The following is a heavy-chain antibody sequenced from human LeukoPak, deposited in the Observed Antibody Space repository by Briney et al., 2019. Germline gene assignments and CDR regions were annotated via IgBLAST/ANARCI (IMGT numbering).Heavy chain of an antibody. V-gene: IGHV3-66*01. J-gene: IGHJ4*02. CDR2: IYSGGST. CDR3: AGGYYSAPNY. Sequence: PGGSLRLSCAASGFTVSSNYMSWVRQAPGKGLEWVSLIYSGGSTFYADSVKGRFTISRDISKNTLYLQINTLRAEDTAVYYCAGGYYSAPNYWGPGTPVTVSS. CDR1: GFTVSSNY. D-gene: IGHD2/OR15-2a*01.